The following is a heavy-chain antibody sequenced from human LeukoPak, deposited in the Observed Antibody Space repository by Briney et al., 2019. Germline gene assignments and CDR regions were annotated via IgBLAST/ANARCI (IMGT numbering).Heavy chain of an antibody. CDR3: ARDPVVVPAAKNYYYYYMDV. J-gene: IGHJ6*03. V-gene: IGHV4-61*02. CDR1: GGSISSGSYY. D-gene: IGHD2-2*01. Sequence: SETLSLTCTVSGGSISSGSYYWSWIRQPAGKGLEWIGRIYTSGSTNYNPSLKSRVTISVDTSKNQFSLKLSSVTAADTAVYYCARDPVVVPAAKNYYYYYMDVWGKGTTITVSS. CDR2: IYTSGST.